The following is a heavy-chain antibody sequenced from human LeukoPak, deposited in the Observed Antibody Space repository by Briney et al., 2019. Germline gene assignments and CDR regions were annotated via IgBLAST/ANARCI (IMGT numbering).Heavy chain of an antibody. V-gene: IGHV4-34*01. CDR2: INHGGGT. J-gene: IGHJ5*02. Sequence: PSETLSLTCAVYGGSFSDYFWNWLRQPPGKGLEWIGEINHGGGTRYNLSLKSRATISVDTSKNQFSLKLSSVTAADTAVYYCAREEWFDPWGQGTLVTVSS. CDR1: GGSFSDYF. CDR3: AREEWFDP.